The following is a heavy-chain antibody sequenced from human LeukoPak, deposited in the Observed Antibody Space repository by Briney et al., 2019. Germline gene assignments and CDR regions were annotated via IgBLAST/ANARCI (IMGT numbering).Heavy chain of an antibody. V-gene: IGHV4-4*07. CDR1: GGSISSYY. CDR2: IYASGST. Sequence: SETLSLTCTVSGGSISSYYWSWIRQPAGKGLEYIGRIYASGSTNYNPSLRSRVSMSVDTSKNQFSLKLSSVTAADTAVYYCARVSSSSFGFDYWGQGTLVTVSS. CDR3: ARVSSSSFGFDY. D-gene: IGHD6-13*01. J-gene: IGHJ4*02.